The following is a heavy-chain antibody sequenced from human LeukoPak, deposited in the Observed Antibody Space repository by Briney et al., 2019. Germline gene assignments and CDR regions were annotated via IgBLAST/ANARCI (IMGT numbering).Heavy chain of an antibody. Sequence: GSVKVSCKASGYTFTSYAISWIRQAPGQGLAWMAWISIYNGDTTFAQRFQDRVTVTTDTSTNTAYMELRSLTSDDTAVYYCARVGEPFDYWGQGTLVTV. CDR3: ARVGEPFDY. CDR1: GYTFTSYA. CDR2: ISIYNGDT. D-gene: IGHD1-14*01. V-gene: IGHV1-18*01. J-gene: IGHJ4*02.